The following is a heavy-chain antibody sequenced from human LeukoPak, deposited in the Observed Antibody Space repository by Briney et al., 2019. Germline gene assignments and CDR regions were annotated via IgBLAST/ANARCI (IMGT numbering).Heavy chain of an antibody. V-gene: IGHV4-34*01. Sequence: PSETLSLTCAVYGGSFSGYYWSWIRQPPGKGLEWIGEINHSGSTNYNPSLKSRVTISVDTSKNQFSLKLSSVTAADTAVYYCARYDVVTAIEIDYWGQGILVTVSS. D-gene: IGHD2-21*02. CDR2: INHSGST. CDR3: ARYDVVTAIEIDY. J-gene: IGHJ4*02. CDR1: GGSFSGYY.